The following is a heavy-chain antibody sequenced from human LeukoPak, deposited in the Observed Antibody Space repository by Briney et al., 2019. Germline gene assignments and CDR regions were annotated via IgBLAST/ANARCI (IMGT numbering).Heavy chain of an antibody. V-gene: IGHV3-33*01. Sequence: GRSLRLSCAASGFTFSSYGVHWVRQAPGKGLKWVAVIWYDGSNKYYADSVKGRFTISRDNAKNTLYLQMNSLRAEDTAVYYCARFQYSWSCLDYWGQGTLVTVSS. CDR3: ARFQYSWSCLDY. CDR2: IWYDGSNK. J-gene: IGHJ4*02. CDR1: GFTFSSYG. D-gene: IGHD1-26*01.